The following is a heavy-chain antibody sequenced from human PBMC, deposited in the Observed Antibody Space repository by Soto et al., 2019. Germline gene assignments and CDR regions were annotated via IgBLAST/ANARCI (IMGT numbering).Heavy chain of an antibody. CDR1: GFTFSSYA. D-gene: IGHD3-22*01. Sequence: GGSLRLSCAASGFTFSSYAMHWVRQAPGKGLEWVAVISYDGSNKYYADSVKGRFTISRDNSKNTLYLQMNSLRAEDTAVCYCAREGGDYYDSSGYSRWGQGTLVTAPQ. J-gene: IGHJ4*02. V-gene: IGHV3-30-3*01. CDR2: ISYDGSNK. CDR3: AREGGDYYDSSGYSR.